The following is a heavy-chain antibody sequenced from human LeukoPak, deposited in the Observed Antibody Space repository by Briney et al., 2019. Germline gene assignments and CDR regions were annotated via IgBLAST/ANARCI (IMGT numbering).Heavy chain of an antibody. Sequence: SETLSLTCAVYGVSFSGYYWSWIRQPPGKGLEWIGEINHSGSTNYNPSLKSRVTISVDTYRNQFSLKHSSVTAADTAEHYCARGVRGFWGEGTVVSVST. CDR3: ARGVRGF. CDR1: GVSFSGYY. V-gene: IGHV4-34*01. D-gene: IGHD3-10*01. CDR2: INHSGST. J-gene: IGHJ4*02.